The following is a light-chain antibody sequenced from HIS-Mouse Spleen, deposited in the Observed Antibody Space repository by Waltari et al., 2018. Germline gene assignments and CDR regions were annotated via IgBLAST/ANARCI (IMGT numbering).Light chain of an antibody. CDR2: KDS. CDR1: ALPKQY. V-gene: IGLV3-25*03. CDR3: QSADSSGTYQDVV. J-gene: IGLJ2*01. Sequence: SYELTQPPSVSVSPGQTARITCSGDALPKQYAYWYQQKPSQAPVLVIYKDSERPSGIPERFSGSRSGTTVTLTISGVQAEDEADYYCQSADSSGTYQDVVFGGGTKLTVL.